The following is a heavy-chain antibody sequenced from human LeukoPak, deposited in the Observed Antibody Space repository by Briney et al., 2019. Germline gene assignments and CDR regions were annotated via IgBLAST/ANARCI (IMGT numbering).Heavy chain of an antibody. Sequence: ASVKVSCKASGYTLTNYDVNWVRQATGQGLEWMGWMNPNSGYTGHAQKFQGRVTMTRNTSISTAYMELSSLRSEDTAVYYCARGPAASHRNWFDPWGQGTLVTVSS. CDR3: ARGPAASHRNWFDP. J-gene: IGHJ5*02. D-gene: IGHD2-15*01. CDR1: GYTLTNYD. V-gene: IGHV1-8*01. CDR2: MNPNSGYT.